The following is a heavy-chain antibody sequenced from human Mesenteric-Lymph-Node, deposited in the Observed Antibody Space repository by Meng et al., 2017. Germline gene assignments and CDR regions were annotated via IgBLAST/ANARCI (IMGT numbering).Heavy chain of an antibody. CDR3: ARDPSPYSSGWDLVIDY. Sequence: GESLKISCAASGFTFSSYWMSWVRQAPGKGLEWVANIKQDGSEKYYVDSVKGRFTISRGNAKNSLYLQMNSLRADDTAVYYCARDPSPYSSGWDLVIDYWGQGTLVTVSS. V-gene: IGHV3-7*01. D-gene: IGHD6-19*01. CDR2: IKQDGSEK. CDR1: GFTFSSYW. J-gene: IGHJ4*02.